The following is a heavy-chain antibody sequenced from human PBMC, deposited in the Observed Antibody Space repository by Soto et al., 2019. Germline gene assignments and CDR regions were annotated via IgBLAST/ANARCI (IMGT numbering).Heavy chain of an antibody. CDR2: IKFDGSST. J-gene: IGHJ6*02. V-gene: IGHV3-74*01. Sequence: GGSLRLSCAASGFAFSTYWMHWVRQAPGKGLLWVARIKFDGSSTYSADSVKGRFTISRDDAKNTLYLQMNGLRVDDTAVYYCARGAKNIYAMDVWGRGTTVTVS. CDR3: ARGAKNIYAMDV. CDR1: GFAFSTYW.